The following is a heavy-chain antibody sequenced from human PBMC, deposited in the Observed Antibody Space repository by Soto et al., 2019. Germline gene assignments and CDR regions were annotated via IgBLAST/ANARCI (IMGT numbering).Heavy chain of an antibody. J-gene: IGHJ4*02. CDR1: GDSVSSGRDY. CDR3: ARIHLSSEYDILTGYYNFDS. Sequence: SETLSLTCTVSGDSVSSGRDYWSWIRQPPGKGLEWIAYISYTGSTNYNPSLKSRVTISVDTSKNQFSLRLTSVTAADTAVYYCARIHLSSEYDILTGYYNFDSWGQGTLVTVSS. CDR2: ISYTGST. V-gene: IGHV4-61*01. D-gene: IGHD3-9*01.